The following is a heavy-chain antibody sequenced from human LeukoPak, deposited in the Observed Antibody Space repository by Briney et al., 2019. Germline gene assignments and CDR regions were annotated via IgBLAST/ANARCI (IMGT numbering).Heavy chain of an antibody. Sequence: GGSLRLSCAASGFTFSSYEMNWVRQAPGKGLEGVSYISGIGGTIFYADSVKGRFTISRDNAKTSLYLHMDSLRVEDTAVYYCAREGTGDSFDYWGQGTLGTVSS. CDR2: ISGIGGTI. CDR3: AREGTGDSFDY. CDR1: GFTFSSYE. D-gene: IGHD3-10*01. J-gene: IGHJ4*02. V-gene: IGHV3-48*03.